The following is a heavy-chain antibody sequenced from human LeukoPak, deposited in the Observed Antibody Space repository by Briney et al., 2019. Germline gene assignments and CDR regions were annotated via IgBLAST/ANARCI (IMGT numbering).Heavy chain of an antibody. CDR2: IYYSGST. CDR1: GGSISSYY. CDR3: ARARLGYCSSTSCQFFDY. D-gene: IGHD2-2*01. J-gene: IGHJ4*02. Sequence: SETLSLTCTVSGGSISSYYWSWIRQPPGKGLEWIGYIYYSGSTNYNPSLKSRVTISVDTSKNQFSLKLSSVTAADTAVYYCARARLGYCSSTSCQFFDYWGQGTLVTVSS. V-gene: IGHV4-59*01.